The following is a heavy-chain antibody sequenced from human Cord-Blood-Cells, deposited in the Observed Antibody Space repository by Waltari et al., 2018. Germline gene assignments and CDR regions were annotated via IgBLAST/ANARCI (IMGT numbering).Heavy chain of an antibody. D-gene: IGHD7-27*01. CDR1: GDNLTSYD. CDR2: MNTTSGNT. Sequence: QVHLVQSVAEVKKPADSVQVSCNASGDNLTSYDINRVRQATGQGREWMGWMNTTSGNTGYAQKFQGRVTMTRNSSIRTAYMELSRLRSEDTDVYYCARGLELGRAYWGQGTLVTVSS. V-gene: IGHV1-8*01. J-gene: IGHJ4*02. CDR3: ARGLELGRAY.